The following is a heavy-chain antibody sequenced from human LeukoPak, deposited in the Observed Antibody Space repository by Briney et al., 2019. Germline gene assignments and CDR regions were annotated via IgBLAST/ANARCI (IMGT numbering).Heavy chain of an antibody. CDR3: ARGSYSSGWYSWGLDAFDI. Sequence: ASVKVSCKASGGTFSSYAISWVRQAPGQGLEWMGGIIPIFGTANYAQKFQGRVTITADESTSTAYMELSSLRSEDTAVYYRARGSYSSGWYSWGLDAFDIWGQGTMVTVSS. D-gene: IGHD6-19*01. V-gene: IGHV1-69*13. J-gene: IGHJ3*02. CDR1: GGTFSSYA. CDR2: IIPIFGTA.